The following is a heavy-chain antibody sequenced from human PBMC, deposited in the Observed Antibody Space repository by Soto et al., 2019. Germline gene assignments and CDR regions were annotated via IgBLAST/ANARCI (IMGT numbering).Heavy chain of an antibody. V-gene: IGHV1-24*01. Sequence: ASVKVSCKVSGYSLSDLSIHWVRQAPGKGLEWMGGLDAEDGETIYAQKLQGRGTMTEDTSTDTAYMELSSLTSEDAAVYYCARVKSRNYLEWLLSGRVYYGMDVWGQGTTVTVSS. J-gene: IGHJ6*02. CDR2: LDAEDGET. D-gene: IGHD3-3*01. CDR3: ARVKSRNYLEWLLSGRVYYGMDV. CDR1: GYSLSDLS.